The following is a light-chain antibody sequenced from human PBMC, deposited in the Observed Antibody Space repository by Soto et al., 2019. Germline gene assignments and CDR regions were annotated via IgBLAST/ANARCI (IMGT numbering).Light chain of an antibody. CDR1: SSDVGSYNL. V-gene: IGLV2-14*02. CDR3: SSYRTYRNLEV. Sequence: QSVLTQPASVSGSPGQSITISCTGTSSDVGSYNLVSWYQQHPGKAPKLMIYDVTSRPSGVSNRFSGSKSGFTASLTISGLQAVDDAHYYCSSYRTYRNLEVFGTGTKSPS. J-gene: IGLJ1*01. CDR2: DVT.